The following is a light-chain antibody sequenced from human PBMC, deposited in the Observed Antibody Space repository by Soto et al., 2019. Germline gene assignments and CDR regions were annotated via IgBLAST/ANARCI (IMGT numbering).Light chain of an antibody. Sequence: QSVLTQPPSASGSPGQSVTISCTGSSSDVGGYNYVSWYQQHPGKAPKLIIYEVYKRPSGVPDRFSGSKSDNTASLTVSGLRAEDEADYYCSSHAGSINVAFGGGTQLTVL. J-gene: IGLJ2*01. CDR1: SSDVGGYNY. CDR2: EVY. V-gene: IGLV2-8*01. CDR3: SSHAGSINVA.